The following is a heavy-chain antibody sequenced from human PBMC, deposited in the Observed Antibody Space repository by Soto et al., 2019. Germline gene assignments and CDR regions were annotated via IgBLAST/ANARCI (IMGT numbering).Heavy chain of an antibody. J-gene: IGHJ4*02. Sequence: EVQLVESGGGLVQPGGSLRLSCEASGFNFGTYWMTWVRQPPGKGLECVADIKPDGSERYYVDSVKGRFTISRDNAKNSLYLHMNSLRAEDTAVYYCATDLNWEHYWGQGTRVTVSS. CDR2: IKPDGSER. CDR3: ATDLNWEHY. CDR1: GFNFGTYW. V-gene: IGHV3-7*04. D-gene: IGHD7-27*01.